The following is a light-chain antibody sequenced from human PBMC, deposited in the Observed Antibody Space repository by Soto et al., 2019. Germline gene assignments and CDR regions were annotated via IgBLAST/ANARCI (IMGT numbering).Light chain of an antibody. CDR1: SSDVGSYNS. CDR3: SSITSSTSYV. Sequence: QSVLTQPASVSGSPGQSIAISCTGTSSDVGSYNSVSWYQQYPGKAPKLMLHDVNNRPSGISDRFSGSKSGNTAALTISGRQAEDEADYYCSSITSSTSYVFGTGTKLTVL. V-gene: IGLV2-14*03. J-gene: IGLJ1*01. CDR2: DVN.